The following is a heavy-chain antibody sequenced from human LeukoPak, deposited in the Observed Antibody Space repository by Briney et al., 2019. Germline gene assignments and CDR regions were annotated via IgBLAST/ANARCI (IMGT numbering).Heavy chain of an antibody. CDR1: GFTFSSYS. Sequence: GGSLRLSCAASGFTFSSYSMNWVRQAPGKGLEWVSSISTSSSHIYYAHCVKGRFIISRDNANNSLYLQMNSLRAEDTAVYYCARVFEWELSPFEYWGQGTLVTVSS. CDR3: ARVFEWELSPFEY. J-gene: IGHJ4*02. V-gene: IGHV3-21*04. D-gene: IGHD1-26*01. CDR2: ISTSSSHI.